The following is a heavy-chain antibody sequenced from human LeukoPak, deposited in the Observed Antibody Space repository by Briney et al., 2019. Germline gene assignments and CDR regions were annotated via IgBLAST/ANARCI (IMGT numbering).Heavy chain of an antibody. CDR1: GFTFSGSS. CDR2: IRSRSNNYAT. V-gene: IGHV3-73*01. CDR3: SRWTVLGFDP. J-gene: IGHJ5*02. D-gene: IGHD3/OR15-3a*01. Sequence: PGGSLRLSCAASGFTFSGSSMHWVRQASGKGLEWVGRIRSRSNNYATAYGASIKGRFTISRDDSKNTAYLQMNSLKIEDTAVYFCSRWTVLGFDPWGQGTLVTVSS.